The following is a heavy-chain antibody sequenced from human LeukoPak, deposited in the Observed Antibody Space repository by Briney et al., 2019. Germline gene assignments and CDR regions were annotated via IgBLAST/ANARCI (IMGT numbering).Heavy chain of an antibody. Sequence: GESLKISCKGSGYSFTSYWIGWVRQMPGKGLEWMGIIYPGDSDTRYSPSFQGQVTISADKSISTAYLQWSSLKASDTAMYYCARRRYISGYCSSTSCYGYYFDYWGQGTLVTVSS. D-gene: IGHD2-2*01. CDR1: GYSFTSYW. CDR2: IYPGDSDT. CDR3: ARRRYISGYCSSTSCYGYYFDY. J-gene: IGHJ4*02. V-gene: IGHV5-51*01.